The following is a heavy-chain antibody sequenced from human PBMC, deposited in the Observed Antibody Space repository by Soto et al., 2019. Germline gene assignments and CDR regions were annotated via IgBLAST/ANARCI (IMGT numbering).Heavy chain of an antibody. CDR1: GFTFDDYT. CDR2: IDSTGKTI. CDR3: SRDSNWSIDY. D-gene: IGHD6-13*01. Sequence: GGSLRLSCAASGFTFDDYTMHWVRQAPGKGLEWVSYIDSTGKTIYYADSVKGRFTISRDTARNSLFLQMHSLRAEDTALYYCSRDSNWSIDYWGQGTLVTVSS. V-gene: IGHV3-48*01. J-gene: IGHJ4*02.